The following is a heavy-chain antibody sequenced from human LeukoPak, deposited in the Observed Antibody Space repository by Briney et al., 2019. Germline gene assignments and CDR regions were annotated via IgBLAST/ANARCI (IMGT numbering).Heavy chain of an antibody. D-gene: IGHD3-10*01. CDR2: FDPEDGET. J-gene: IGHJ4*02. CDR3: ARTYGSGTISLDY. V-gene: IGHV1-24*01. Sequence: GASVKVSCKVSGYTLTELSMHWVRQAPGKGLEWMGGFDPEDGETIYAQKFQGRVTMTEDTSTDTDYMELRSLRSDDTAVYYCARTYGSGTISLDYWGQGTLVTVSS. CDR1: GYTLTELS.